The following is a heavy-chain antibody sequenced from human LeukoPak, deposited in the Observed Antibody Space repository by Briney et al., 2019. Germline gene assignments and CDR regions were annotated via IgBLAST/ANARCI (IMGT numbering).Heavy chain of an antibody. CDR2: IFHSGST. Sequence: SETLSLTCTVSGDSISNNIWWSWVRQPPGKGLEWIGEIFHSGSTNYNPSLKSRVTISVDTSKNQFSLKLSSVTAADTAVYYCARCPAREPTLQHWGQGTLVTVSS. CDR1: GDSISNNIW. V-gene: IGHV4-4*02. J-gene: IGHJ1*01. CDR3: ARCPAREPTLQH. D-gene: IGHD1-14*01.